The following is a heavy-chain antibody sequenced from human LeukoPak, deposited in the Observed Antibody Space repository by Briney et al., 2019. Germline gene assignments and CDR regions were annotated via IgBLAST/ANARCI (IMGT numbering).Heavy chain of an antibody. CDR3: ARADQYYYGSGSLNDY. J-gene: IGHJ4*02. CDR1: GFTFSSYA. V-gene: IGHV3-30-3*01. CDR2: ISYDGSNK. Sequence: GRSLRLSCAASGFTFSSYAMHWVRQAPGKGLEWVAVISYDGSNKYYADSVKGRFTISRDNSKNTLYLQMNSLRAEDTAVYYCARADQYYYGSGSLNDYWGQGTLVTVSS. D-gene: IGHD3-10*01.